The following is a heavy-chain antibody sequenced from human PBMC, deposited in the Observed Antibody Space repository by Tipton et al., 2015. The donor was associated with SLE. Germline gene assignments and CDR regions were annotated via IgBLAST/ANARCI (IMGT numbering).Heavy chain of an antibody. CDR3: ARAGQFTTIFGVADY. Sequence: GSLRLSCAASGFTFSSYWMSWVRQAPGKGLEWVANIKQDGSEKHYVDSVKGRFTISRDNAKNSLYLQMNSLRAEDTAVYYCARAGQFTTIFGVADYWGQGTLVTVSS. CDR1: GFTFSSYW. D-gene: IGHD3-3*01. V-gene: IGHV3-7*04. J-gene: IGHJ4*02. CDR2: IKQDGSEK.